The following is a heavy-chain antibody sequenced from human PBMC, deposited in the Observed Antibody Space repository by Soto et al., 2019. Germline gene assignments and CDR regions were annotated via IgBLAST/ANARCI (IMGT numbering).Heavy chain of an antibody. V-gene: IGHV5-51*01. D-gene: IGHD3-10*01. CDR1: GYSFTSYW. CDR2: IYPGDSDT. CDR3: ARRDGSGSYVIYSAFDI. J-gene: IGHJ3*02. Sequence: GESLKISCKGSGYSFTSYWIGWVRQMRGTGLEWMGIIYPGDSDTRYSPSFQGQVTISADKSISTAYLQWSSLKASDTAMYYWARRDGSGSYVIYSAFDIWGQGTMVTVSS.